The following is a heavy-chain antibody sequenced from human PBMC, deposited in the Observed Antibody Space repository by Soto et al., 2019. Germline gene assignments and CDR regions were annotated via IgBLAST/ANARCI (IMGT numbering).Heavy chain of an antibody. CDR2: ISYDGSVK. CDR1: GFTFSDYA. Sequence: QVQLVESGGGVVQPEGSLRLSCAASGFTFSDYAMFWVRQAPGKGLEWVAVISYDGSVKYSAKGRFSIYRDNSKNTLYRRMNTLSAEDTALYYCARRARYTYGYYPQIDYWGQGTLVTVSS. V-gene: IGHV3-30-3*01. J-gene: IGHJ4*02. CDR3: ARRARYTYGYYPQIDY. D-gene: IGHD5-18*01.